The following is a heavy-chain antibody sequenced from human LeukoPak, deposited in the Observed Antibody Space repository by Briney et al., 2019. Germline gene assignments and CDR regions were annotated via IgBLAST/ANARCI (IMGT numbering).Heavy chain of an antibody. J-gene: IGHJ4*02. CDR3: AKPAKTDYADY. V-gene: IGHV3-30*18. Sequence: GGSLRLSCAASGFTFSSNGMHWVRQAPGKGLEWVAVISYDGSNKYYADSVKGRFTISRDNSKNTLYLQMNSLRAEDTAVYYCAKPAKTDYADYWGQGTLVTVSS. D-gene: IGHD1-14*01. CDR1: GFTFSSNG. CDR2: ISYDGSNK.